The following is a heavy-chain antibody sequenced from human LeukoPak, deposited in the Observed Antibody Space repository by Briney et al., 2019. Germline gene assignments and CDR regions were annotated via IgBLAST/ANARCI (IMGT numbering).Heavy chain of an antibody. V-gene: IGHV4-39*01. CDR2: IYYSGST. CDR3: ARRKRAAANFDY. J-gene: IGHJ4*02. CDR1: GGSISSSSYY. D-gene: IGHD6-13*01. Sequence: PSETLSPTCTVSGGSISSSSYYWGWIRQPPGKGLEWIGSIYYSGSTYYNPSLKSRVTISVDTSRNQFSLKLSSVTAADTAVYYCARRKRAAANFDYWGQGTLVTVSS.